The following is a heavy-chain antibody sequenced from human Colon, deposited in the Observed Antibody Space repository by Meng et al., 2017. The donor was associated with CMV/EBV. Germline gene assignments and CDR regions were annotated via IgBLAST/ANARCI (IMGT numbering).Heavy chain of an antibody. CDR3: ARDLLVSPGALFDS. CDR1: GGSISTHH. J-gene: IGHJ4*02. Sequence: QVQLQESGPGLVKPSETLSLTCSVSGGSISTHHWSWIRQPAGKGLEWIGRVYSSGRTNYNPSLKSRVTMSIDTSKNQFSLRLTSVTAADTAVYFCARDLLVSPGALFDSWGQGTLVNVSS. V-gene: IGHV4-4*07. D-gene: IGHD2-2*01. CDR2: VYSSGRT.